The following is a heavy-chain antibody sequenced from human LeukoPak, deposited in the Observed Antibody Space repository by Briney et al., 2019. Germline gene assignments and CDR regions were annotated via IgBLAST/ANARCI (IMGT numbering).Heavy chain of an antibody. Sequence: GGSLRLSCAASGFTFSSYAMSWVRQAPGKGLEWVAVISYDGSNKYYADSVKGRFTISRDNSKNTLYLQMNSQRAEDTAVYYCARDRRPDIVVVVADPPGYWGQGTLVTVSS. CDR1: GFTFSSYA. D-gene: IGHD2-15*01. J-gene: IGHJ4*02. V-gene: IGHV3-30-3*01. CDR3: ARDRRPDIVVVVADPPGY. CDR2: ISYDGSNK.